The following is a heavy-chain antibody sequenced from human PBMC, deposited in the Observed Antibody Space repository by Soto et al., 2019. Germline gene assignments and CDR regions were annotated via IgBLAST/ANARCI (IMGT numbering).Heavy chain of an antibody. CDR1: EYRFSNYW. Sequence: ESLKISCKGSEYRFSNYWIGWVRQMPGKGLEWMGIIYPYDSDTRYSPSFEGQVTISADKSISTAYLQWSSLKASDTAMYYCARGYYYGSGSYENQRFDYWGQGTLVTVSS. V-gene: IGHV5-51*01. CDR2: IYPYDSDT. D-gene: IGHD3-10*01. CDR3: ARGYYYGSGSYENQRFDY. J-gene: IGHJ4*02.